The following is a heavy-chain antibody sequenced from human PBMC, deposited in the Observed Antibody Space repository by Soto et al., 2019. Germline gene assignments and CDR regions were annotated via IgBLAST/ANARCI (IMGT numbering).Heavy chain of an antibody. J-gene: IGHJ4*02. CDR1: GFTFSSYS. CDR3: ARVNTYYDILTGYYNEEFDY. CDR2: ISSSSSYI. Sequence: GGSLRLSCAASGFTFSSYSMNWVRQAPGKGLEWVSSISSSSSYIYYADSVKGRFTISRDNAKNSLYLQMNSLRAEDTAVYYCARVNTYYDILTGYYNEEFDYWGQGTLVTVSS. V-gene: IGHV3-21*01. D-gene: IGHD3-9*01.